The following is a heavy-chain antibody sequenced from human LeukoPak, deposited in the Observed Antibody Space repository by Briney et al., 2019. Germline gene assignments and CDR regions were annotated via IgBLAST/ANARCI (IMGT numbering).Heavy chain of an antibody. CDR1: GFTFSSYA. Sequence: PGGSLRLSCAASGFTFSSYARSWVRQAPGKGLEWVAAISGSGGSTYYADSVKGRFTISRDNSKNTLYLQMNSLRAEDTAVYYCANMGVVVPAAVDFDYWGQGTLVTVSS. D-gene: IGHD2-2*01. J-gene: IGHJ4*02. V-gene: IGHV3-23*01. CDR2: ISGSGGST. CDR3: ANMGVVVPAAVDFDY.